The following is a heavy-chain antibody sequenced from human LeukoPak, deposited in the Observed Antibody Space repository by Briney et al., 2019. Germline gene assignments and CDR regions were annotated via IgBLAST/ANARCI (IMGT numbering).Heavy chain of an antibody. V-gene: IGHV3-30*02. J-gene: IGHJ4*02. CDR1: GFTFSSYG. CDR3: AKDWGYSSSSFVDY. CDR2: IRYDGSNK. Sequence: GRSLRLSCAASGFTFSSYGMHWVRQAPGKGLEWVAFIRYDGSNKYYADSVKGRFTISRDNSKNTLYLQMNSLRAEDTAVYYCAKDWGYSSSSFVDYWGQGTLVTVSS. D-gene: IGHD6-6*01.